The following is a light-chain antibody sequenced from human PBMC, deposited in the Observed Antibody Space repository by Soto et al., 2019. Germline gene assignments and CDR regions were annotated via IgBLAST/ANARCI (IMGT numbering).Light chain of an antibody. J-gene: IGKJ1*01. V-gene: IGKV3D-20*02. CDR3: QQRSNWPPTWT. CDR2: NAS. Sequence: EIVFTQSPGTLSLSPGERATLSCRARQSVSNNYLAWYQQKPGQAPRLLIYNASSRATAIPDRFSGSGSGTDFTRTISRLEPEDFAVSYCQQRSNWPPTWTFGQGTKVDIK. CDR1: QSVSNNY.